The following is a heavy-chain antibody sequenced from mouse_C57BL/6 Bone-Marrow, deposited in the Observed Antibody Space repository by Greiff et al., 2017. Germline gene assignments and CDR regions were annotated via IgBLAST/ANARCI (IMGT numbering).Heavy chain of an antibody. V-gene: IGHV1-50*01. D-gene: IGHD1-1*01. CDR3: AREGYYGSRYWYFDV. CDR1: GYTFTSYW. Sequence: VQLQQPGAELVKPGASVKLSCKASGYTFTSYWMQWVKQRPGQGLEWIGEIDPSDSYTNYNQKFKGKATLTVDTSSSTAYMQLSSLTSEDSAVYYCAREGYYGSRYWYFDVWGTGTTVTVSS. CDR2: IDPSDSYT. J-gene: IGHJ1*03.